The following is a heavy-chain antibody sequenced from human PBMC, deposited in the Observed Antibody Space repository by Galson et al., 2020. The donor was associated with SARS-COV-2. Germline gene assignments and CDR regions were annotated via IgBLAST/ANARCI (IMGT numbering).Heavy chain of an antibody. D-gene: IGHD2-15*01. Sequence: SETLSLTCTVSGGSISSSSYYWGWIRQPPGKGLAWIGIIYYSGSTYYNPSLKSRVTISVDTSKNQFSLKLSSVTAADTAVYYCARESFHCSGGSCYAYYYYGMDVWGQGTTVTVSS. CDR1: GGSISSSSYY. CDR2: IYYSGST. J-gene: IGHJ6*02. CDR3: ARESFHCSGGSCYAYYYYGMDV. V-gene: IGHV4-39*07.